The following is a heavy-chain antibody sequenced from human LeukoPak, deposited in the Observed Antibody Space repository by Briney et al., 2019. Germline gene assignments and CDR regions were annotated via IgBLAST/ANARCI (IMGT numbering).Heavy chain of an antibody. V-gene: IGHV1-2*02. CDR2: INPDSGGT. D-gene: IGHD6-13*01. CDR3: ARGEGSSIDY. CDR1: GYTFTDYY. Sequence: GASVKVSCKAPGYTFTDYYMHWVRQAPGQGLEWMVWINPDSGGTNYAQKFQGGVTMTIDTSITTAYLDQTRLTSDDTAVYYCARGEGSSIDYWGQGTLVSVSS. J-gene: IGHJ4*02.